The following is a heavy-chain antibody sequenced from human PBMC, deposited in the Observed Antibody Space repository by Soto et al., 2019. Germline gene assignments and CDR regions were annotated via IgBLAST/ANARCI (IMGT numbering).Heavy chain of an antibody. CDR3: ARVRVPAAIAPYYYYGMDV. Sequence: QVQLVQSGAEVKKLGSSVKVSCKASGGTFSSYAISWVRQAPGQGLEWMGGIIPIFGTANYAQKFQGRVTITADKSTSTAYMELSSLRSEDTAVYYCARVRVPAAIAPYYYYGMDVWGQGTTVTVSS. D-gene: IGHD2-2*02. CDR1: GGTFSSYA. V-gene: IGHV1-69*06. CDR2: IIPIFGTA. J-gene: IGHJ6*02.